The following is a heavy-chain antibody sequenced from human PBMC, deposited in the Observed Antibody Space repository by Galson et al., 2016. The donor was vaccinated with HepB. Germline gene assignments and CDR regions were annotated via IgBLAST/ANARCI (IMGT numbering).Heavy chain of an antibody. CDR2: INSDGTIS. D-gene: IGHD5-18*01. V-gene: IGHV3-74*01. CDR3: ARDYVDTGTTDRFDP. CDR1: GFAFSSHW. J-gene: IGHJ5*02. Sequence: SLRLSCAASGFAFSSHWMHWVRQAPGKGLMWVARINSDGTISNYADSVKGRFTISRDNAKNTLYLEMNSLRAEDTAVYYCARDYVDTGTTDRFDPWGQGTLVTVSS.